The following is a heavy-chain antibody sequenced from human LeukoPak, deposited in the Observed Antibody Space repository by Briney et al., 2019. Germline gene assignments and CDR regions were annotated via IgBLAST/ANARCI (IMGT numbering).Heavy chain of an antibody. Sequence: GGSLRLSCAASGFTFSNYWMSWVRQAPGKGLEWVANIKQDGSEKYYVDSVKGRFIISRDNARNSLYLQMSSLRADDTAVYYCARLKEGAGFDYWGQGTLVTVSS. D-gene: IGHD1-26*01. V-gene: IGHV3-7*01. CDR3: ARLKEGAGFDY. CDR1: GFTFSNYW. CDR2: IKQDGSEK. J-gene: IGHJ4*02.